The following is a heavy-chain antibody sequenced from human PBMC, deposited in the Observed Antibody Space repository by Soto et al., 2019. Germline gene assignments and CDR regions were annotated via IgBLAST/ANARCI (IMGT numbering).Heavy chain of an antibody. V-gene: IGHV1-69*02. D-gene: IGHD3-22*01. CDR3: ARARDDSSGYYYFSY. CDR1: GGTFSSYT. CDR2: IIPILGIA. Sequence: GASVKVSCKASGGTFSSYTISWVRQAPGQGLEWMGRIIPILGIANYAQKFQGRVTITADKSTSTAYMELSSLRSEDTAVYYCARARDDSSGYYYFSYWGQGTLVTVSS. J-gene: IGHJ4*02.